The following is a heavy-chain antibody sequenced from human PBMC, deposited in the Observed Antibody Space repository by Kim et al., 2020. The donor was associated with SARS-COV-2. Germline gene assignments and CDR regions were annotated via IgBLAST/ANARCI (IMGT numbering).Heavy chain of an antibody. CDR3: ARAVGVAAPEF. CDR2: IKQDGSVQ. V-gene: IGHV3-7*01. Sequence: GGSLRLSCAASGFTFSTYWMTWVRQAPGKGLEWVASIKQDGSVQKYVDSVKGRFTISRDNAKNSLYLQMNSLRVDDMAVYYCARAVGVAAPEFWGQGTLVTFSS. D-gene: IGHD6-13*01. J-gene: IGHJ4*02. CDR1: GFTFSTYW.